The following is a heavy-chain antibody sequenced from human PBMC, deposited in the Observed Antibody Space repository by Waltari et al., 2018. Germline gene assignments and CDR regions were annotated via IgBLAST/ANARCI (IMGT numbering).Heavy chain of an antibody. CDR3: ARWVVYAIEYDYYYYYGMDV. CDR2: INHSGST. CDR1: GGSFSGYY. J-gene: IGHJ6*02. Sequence: QVQLQQWGAGLLKPSETLSLTCAVYGGSFSGYYWSWIRQPPGKGLEWIGEINHSGSTNYNPSLKSRVTISVDTSKNQFSLKLSSVTAADTAVYYCARWVVYAIEYDYYYYYGMDVWGQGTTVTVSS. V-gene: IGHV4-34*01. D-gene: IGHD2-8*02.